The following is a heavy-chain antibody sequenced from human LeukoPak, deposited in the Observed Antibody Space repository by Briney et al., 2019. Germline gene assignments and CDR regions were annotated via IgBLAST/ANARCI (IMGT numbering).Heavy chain of an antibody. D-gene: IGHD6-19*01. J-gene: IGHJ5*02. CDR3: ARDPSNTSGWKTWFDP. CDR1: GYTFTSYG. Sequence: ASVKVSCKASGYTFTSYGISWVRQAPGQGLEWMGWISAYNGDTKYAQKFQGRVTMTTDTPTSTAYMELWSLRSDDTAVYYCARDPSNTSGWKTWFDPWGQGTLVTVSS. CDR2: ISAYNGDT. V-gene: IGHV1-18*01.